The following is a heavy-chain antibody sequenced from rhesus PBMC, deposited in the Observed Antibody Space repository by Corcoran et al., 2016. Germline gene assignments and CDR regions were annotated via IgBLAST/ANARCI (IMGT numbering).Heavy chain of an antibody. Sequence: QVQLEESGPGLVKPSETLSLTRAVSGGSISGYFWNWLPHPPGKGLGWIGYIGGTTGSTGYNPSLKSRVTISTDTSKKQLSLRLSSVTAADTAVYYCAREYGSSQITLDVWGRGVLVTVSS. J-gene: IGHJ5-2*02. CDR1: GGSISGYF. D-gene: IGHD4-29*01. CDR2: IGGTTGST. CDR3: AREYGSSQITLDV. V-gene: IGHV4S5*01.